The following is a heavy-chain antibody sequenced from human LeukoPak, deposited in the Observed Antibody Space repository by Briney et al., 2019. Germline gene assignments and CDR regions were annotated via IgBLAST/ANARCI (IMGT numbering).Heavy chain of an antibody. J-gene: IGHJ4*02. D-gene: IGHD3-10*01. V-gene: IGHV3-53*01. CDR3: ASAYYGSGSYYKILDY. CDR2: IYSGGST. CDR1: GFTVSSNY. Sequence: GGSLRLSCAASGFTVSSNYMSWVRQAPGKGLEWVSVIYSGGSTYYADSVKGRFTISRDNSKNTLYLQMNSLRAEDTAVYYCASAYYGSGSYYKILDYWGQGTLVTVSS.